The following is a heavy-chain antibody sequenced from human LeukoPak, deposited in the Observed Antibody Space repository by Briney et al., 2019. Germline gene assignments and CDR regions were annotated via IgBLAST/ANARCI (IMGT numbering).Heavy chain of an antibody. V-gene: IGHV1-69*13. CDR2: IIPIFGTA. D-gene: IGHD3-9*01. CDR1: GRTFSSYA. J-gene: IGHJ4*02. Sequence: ASVKLSCKASGRTFSSYAISWVRQAPGQGLEWMGGIIPIFGTANYAQKFQGKVTITADESTSTAYMELSSLRSEDTAVYYCARDGQILTGYMTFDYWGQGTLVTVSS. CDR3: ARDGQILTGYMTFDY.